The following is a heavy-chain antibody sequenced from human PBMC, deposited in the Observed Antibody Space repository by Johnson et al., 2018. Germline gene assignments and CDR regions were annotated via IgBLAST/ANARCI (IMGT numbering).Heavy chain of an antibody. CDR2: ILYDGSNK. V-gene: IGHV3-30*18. Sequence: QVQLVQSGGGVVQPGRSLRLSCAASGFTFSSYGMHWVRQAPGKGLEWVAVILYDGSNKYYADSVKGRFTIPRDNSKNTLNLQVNSRRAEDTAVYYCAKAVAISHDYGDYNYYCMDVWGQGTTVTVSS. CDR3: AKAVAISHDYGDYNYYCMDV. D-gene: IGHD4-17*01. CDR1: GFTFSSYG. J-gene: IGHJ6*02.